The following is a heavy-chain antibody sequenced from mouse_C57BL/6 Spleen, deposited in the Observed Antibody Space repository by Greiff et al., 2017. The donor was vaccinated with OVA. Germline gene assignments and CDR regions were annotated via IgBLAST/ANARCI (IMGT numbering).Heavy chain of an antibody. D-gene: IGHD4-1*02. Sequence: DVHLVESGGGLVQPGGSLSLSCAASGFTFTDYYMSWVRQPPGKALEWLGFIRNKANGYTTEYSASVKGRFTISRDNSQSILYLQMNALRAEDSATYYCARSTGTGWFAYWGQGTLVTVSA. J-gene: IGHJ3*01. V-gene: IGHV7-3*01. CDR1: GFTFTDYY. CDR2: IRNKANGYTT. CDR3: ARSTGTGWFAY.